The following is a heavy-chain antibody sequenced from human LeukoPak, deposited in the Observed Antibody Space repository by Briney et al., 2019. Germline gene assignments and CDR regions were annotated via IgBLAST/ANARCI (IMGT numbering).Heavy chain of an antibody. CDR3: ARQAARPPYYYYYYMDV. CDR2: INHSGST. J-gene: IGHJ6*03. D-gene: IGHD6-6*01. V-gene: IGHV4-34*01. Sequence: GSLRLSCVPSGFTVSNNYLNWVRQAPGKGLEWFGEINHSGSTNYNPSLKSRVTISVDTSKNQFSLKLSSVTAADTAVYYCARQAARPPYYYYYYMDVWGKGTTVTVSS. CDR1: GFTVSNNY.